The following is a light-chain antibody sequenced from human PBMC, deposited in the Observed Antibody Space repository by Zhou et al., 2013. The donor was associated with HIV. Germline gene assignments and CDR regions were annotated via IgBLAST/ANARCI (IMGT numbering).Light chain of an antibody. CDR3: QQFHGYPLFT. V-gene: IGKV3-20*01. J-gene: IGKJ3*01. CDR2: GAS. CDR1: QTVTGNY. Sequence: EIVLTQSPGTLSLSPGERATLSCRASQTVTGNYLAWYQQRPGLAPRLLIYGASSRAIGIPDRFSGSGSGTGFTLTISSLQPEDFGTYYCQQFHGYPLFTFGPGTKVDLK.